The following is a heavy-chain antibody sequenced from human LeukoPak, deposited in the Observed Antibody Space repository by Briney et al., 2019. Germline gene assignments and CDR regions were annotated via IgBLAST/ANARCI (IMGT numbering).Heavy chain of an antibody. D-gene: IGHD2-2*01. V-gene: IGHV1-69*05. J-gene: IGHJ6*03. CDR1: GGTFSSYA. CDR2: IIPIFGTA. Sequence: ASVKVSCKASGGTFSSYAISWVRQAPGQGLEWMGGIIPIFGTANYAQKFQGRVTITTDESTSTAYMELSSLRSEGTAVYYCARGRCSSTSCRYYYYYYYMDVWGKGTTVTVSS. CDR3: ARGRCSSTSCRYYYYYYYMDV.